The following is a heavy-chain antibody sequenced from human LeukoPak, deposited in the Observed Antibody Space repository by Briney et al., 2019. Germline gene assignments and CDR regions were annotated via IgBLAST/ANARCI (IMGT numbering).Heavy chain of an antibody. CDR2: MNPNSGNT. D-gene: IGHD2-15*01. V-gene: IGHV1-8*03. CDR1: GYTFTSYD. CDR3: ARGLRIVLGDCSGGSCFRPGWFDP. J-gene: IGHJ5*02. Sequence: ASVKVSCKASGYTFTSYDINWVRQATGQGLEWMGWMNPNSGNTGYAQKFQGRVTITRNTSISTAYMELSSLRSEDTAVYYCARGLRIVLGDCSGGSCFRPGWFDPWGEGTRDTVST.